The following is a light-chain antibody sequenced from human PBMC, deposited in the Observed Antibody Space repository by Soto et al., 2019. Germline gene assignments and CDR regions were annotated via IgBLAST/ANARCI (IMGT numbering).Light chain of an antibody. CDR2: DVS. J-gene: IGLJ2*01. CDR3: CSYAGSNPVI. V-gene: IGLV2-11*01. Sequence: QSALAQPRSVSGSPGQSVAISCTGTDSDVGGYNYVSWYQQHPGKAPKVIISDVSKRPSGVPDRFSGSKSGNTASLTISGLQTEDEADYYCCSYAGSNPVIFGGGTKVTVL. CDR1: DSDVGGYNY.